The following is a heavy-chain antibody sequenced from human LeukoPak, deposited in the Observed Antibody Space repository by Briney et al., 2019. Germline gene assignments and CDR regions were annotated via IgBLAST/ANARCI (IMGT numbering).Heavy chain of an antibody. J-gene: IGHJ4*02. CDR1: GYTFTSSW. CDR2: IYPGDSDT. D-gene: IGHD3-10*01. V-gene: IGHV5-51*01. CDR3: ARLCGSGSYRHFDY. Sequence: PGESLQISCKGSGYTFTSSWIGCVRQLHGKGLEWMGSIYPGDSDTRYIPSFQGQVTISADKSISTAYLQWSSLKASDTAMYYCARLCGSGSYRHFDYWGQGTLVTVSS.